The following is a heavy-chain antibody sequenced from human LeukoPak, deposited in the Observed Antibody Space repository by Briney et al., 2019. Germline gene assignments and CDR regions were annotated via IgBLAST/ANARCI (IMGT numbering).Heavy chain of an antibody. CDR2: LTGTDGST. CDR3: AKVGTTFYYYYMDV. Sequence: PGGSVRLSCAASGFTFSSYAMSWVRQAPGKGLEWVSSLTGTDGSTYYADSVKGRCTISRDNSKNTLYLQMNSLRPEDTAIYYCAKVGTTFYYYYMDVWGKGTTVTVSS. CDR1: GFTFSSYA. D-gene: IGHD1-7*01. V-gene: IGHV3-23*01. J-gene: IGHJ6*03.